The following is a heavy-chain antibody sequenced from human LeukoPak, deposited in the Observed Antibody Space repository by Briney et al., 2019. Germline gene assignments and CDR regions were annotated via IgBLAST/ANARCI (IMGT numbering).Heavy chain of an antibody. D-gene: IGHD3-22*01. Sequence: GRSLRLSCAASGFTFSSYAMHWVRQAPGKGLEWVAVISYDGSNKYYADSVKGRFTISRDNSKNTLYLQMNSLRAEDTAVYYCARGRDCYDSSGYYPFDYWGQGTLVTVSS. CDR2: ISYDGSNK. J-gene: IGHJ4*02. CDR1: GFTFSSYA. CDR3: ARGRDCYDSSGYYPFDY. V-gene: IGHV3-30-3*01.